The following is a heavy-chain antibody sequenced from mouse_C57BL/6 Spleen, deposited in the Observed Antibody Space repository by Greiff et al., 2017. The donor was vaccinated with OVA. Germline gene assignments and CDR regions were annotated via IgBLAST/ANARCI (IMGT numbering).Heavy chain of an antibody. CDR2: FYPGSGSI. CDR1: GYTFTEYP. CDR3: ARHEDPYDYEDWYCDV. Sequence: QVQLQQSGAELVKPGASVKLSCKASGYTFTEYPIHWVKQRSGQGLEWIGWFYPGSGSIKYNEKFKDKATLTADKSSSTVYMELSRLTSEDSAVYFCARHEDPYDYEDWYCDVWGTGTTVTVSS. V-gene: IGHV1-62-2*01. J-gene: IGHJ1*03. D-gene: IGHD2-4*01.